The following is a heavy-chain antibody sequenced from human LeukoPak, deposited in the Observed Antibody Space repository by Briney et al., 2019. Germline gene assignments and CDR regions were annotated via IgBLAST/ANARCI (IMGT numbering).Heavy chain of an antibody. Sequence: GGSLRLSCAASGFTFSSYSMNWVRQAPGKGLEWVSSISSSSYIYYADSVKGRFTISRDNAKNSLYLQMNSLRAEDTAVYYCARDASIAVAGTDYWGQGTLVTVSS. D-gene: IGHD6-19*01. V-gene: IGHV3-21*01. CDR1: GFTFSSYS. J-gene: IGHJ4*02. CDR2: ISSSSYI. CDR3: ARDASIAVAGTDY.